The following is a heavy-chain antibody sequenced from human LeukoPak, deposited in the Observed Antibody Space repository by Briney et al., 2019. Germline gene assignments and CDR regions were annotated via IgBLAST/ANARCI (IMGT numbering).Heavy chain of an antibody. CDR2: IYYSGST. CDR1: GGSISSYY. J-gene: IGHJ5*02. CDR3: ARGRDIVVVPAAIRWFDP. Sequence: SETLSLTCTVSGGSISSYYWGWIRQPPGKGLEWIGSIYYSGSTYYNPSLKSRVTISVDTSKNQFSLKLSSVTAADTAVYYCARGRDIVVVPAAIRWFDPWGQGTLVTVSS. D-gene: IGHD2-2*02. V-gene: IGHV4-39*07.